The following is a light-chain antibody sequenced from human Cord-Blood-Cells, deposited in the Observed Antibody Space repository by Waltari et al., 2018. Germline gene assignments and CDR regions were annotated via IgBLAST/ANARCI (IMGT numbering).Light chain of an antibody. CDR3: QQSYSTPWS. V-gene: IGKV1-39*01. CDR1: QSISSY. J-gene: IGKJ1*01. Sequence: DIQMTQSPSSLAASVGDRVTITCRASQSISSYLNWYQQKPGKDPKLLIYAASSLQRGVPSRFSGSGSGTDFTLTISSLQPEDFATYYCQQSYSTPWSFGQGTKVDIK. CDR2: AAS.